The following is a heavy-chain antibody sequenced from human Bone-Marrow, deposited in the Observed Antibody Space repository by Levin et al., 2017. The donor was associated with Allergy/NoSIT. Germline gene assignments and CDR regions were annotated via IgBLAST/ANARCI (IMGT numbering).Heavy chain of an antibody. V-gene: IGHV3-23*01. D-gene: IGHD3-22*01. J-gene: IGHJ4*02. CDR1: GFIFSNYA. Sequence: PGGSLRLSCAASGFIFSNYAMNWVRQAPGKGLEWVSQISGSGGNTHYADSVKGRFTFSRANSKNTLYLQMNSLRAEDTAVYYCAGYDTSAYHSPFDYWGQGTLVTVSS. CDR2: ISGSGGNT. CDR3: AGYDTSAYHSPFDY.